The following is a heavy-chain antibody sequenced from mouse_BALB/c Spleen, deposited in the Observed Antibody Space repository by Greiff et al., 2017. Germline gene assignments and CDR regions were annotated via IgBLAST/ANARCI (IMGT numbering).Heavy chain of an antibody. CDR2: IWAGGST. J-gene: IGHJ2*01. V-gene: IGHV2-9*02. CDR3: ARDYRYDPFPDY. CDR1: GFSLTSYG. Sequence: VQLVESGPGLVAPSQRLSITCTVSGFSLTSYGVHWVRQPPGKGLELLGVIWAGGSTNYNSALMSRLSISKDNSKSKVFLKMNSLQTDDTAMYYCARDYRYDPFPDYWGQGTTLTVSS. D-gene: IGHD2-14*01.